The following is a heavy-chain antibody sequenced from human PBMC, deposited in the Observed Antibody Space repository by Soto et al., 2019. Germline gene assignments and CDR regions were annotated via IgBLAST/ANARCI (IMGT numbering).Heavy chain of an antibody. V-gene: IGHV3-11*06. CDR2: ISPGSRYP. CDR1: GFTFGDSY. CDR3: VRGGGGGLFDP. D-gene: IGHD2-15*01. J-gene: IGHJ5*02. Sequence: GWSLRLSCAGSGFTFGDSYMSWIRQAPGKWLEWLSYISPGSRYPAYADSVKGRFTISRDNAKRSLYLQMMSLTAEDTAIYYCVRGGGGGLFDPWGQGTMVTVSS.